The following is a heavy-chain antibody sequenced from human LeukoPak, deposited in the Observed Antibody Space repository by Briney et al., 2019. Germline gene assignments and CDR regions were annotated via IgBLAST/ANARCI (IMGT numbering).Heavy chain of an antibody. V-gene: IGHV1-18*01. CDR1: GYTFTSYG. J-gene: IGHJ4*02. CDR3: ARTYRSGWYYFDY. D-gene: IGHD6-19*01. CDR2: ISAYNGNT. Sequence: ASVKVSCKASGYTFTSYGISWVRQAPGQGLEWMGWISAYNGNTNYAQKLQGRVTMTTDTFTSTAYRALRSLRSDDTAVYYCARTYRSGWYYFDYWGQGTLVTVSS.